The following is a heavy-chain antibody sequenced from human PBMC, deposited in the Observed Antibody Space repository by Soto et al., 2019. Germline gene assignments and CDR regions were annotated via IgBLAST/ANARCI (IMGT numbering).Heavy chain of an antibody. CDR1: GFTFSNHA. J-gene: IGHJ4*02. CDR3: AKKRSGSWSMGCFDS. Sequence: EVHLLESGGALVQPGGSLRLSCAASGFTFSNHAMNWVRQAPGKGLEWLSAISGNANDIYYADSVKGRFTISRDSSTNTVFLQMNSLRAEDTALYYCAKKRSGSWSMGCFDSWCQGTLVTVSS. V-gene: IGHV3-23*01. CDR2: ISGNANDI. D-gene: IGHD2-8*01.